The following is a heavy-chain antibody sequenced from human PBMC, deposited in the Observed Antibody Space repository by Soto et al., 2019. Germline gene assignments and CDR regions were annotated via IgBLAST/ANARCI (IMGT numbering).Heavy chain of an antibody. CDR3: ARHLRARPFDY. V-gene: IGHV5-51*01. Sequence: GESLKISCKGLGNSFNNWIGWVRQMPGKGLEWVGIIYPGDSDTRYSPSFQGQVTISADKSISTAYLQWSSLKASDTAMYYCARHLRARPFDYWGQGTLVTVSS. CDR2: IYPGDSDT. J-gene: IGHJ4*02. CDR1: GNSFNNW.